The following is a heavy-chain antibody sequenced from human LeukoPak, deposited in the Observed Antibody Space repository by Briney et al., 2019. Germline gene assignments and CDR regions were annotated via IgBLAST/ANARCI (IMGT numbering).Heavy chain of an antibody. CDR1: EFTFSNFW. CDR2: TNTDGSKK. V-gene: IGHV3-7*01. D-gene: IGHD1-26*01. J-gene: IGHJ3*02. Sequence: GGSLRLSCAASEFTFSNFWMSWVRQAPGKGLEWVANTNTDGSKKYYVDSVKGRVTISRDNAMNFLYLQLDSLRVDDTAVYYCARDSGSCRGCAFDIWGQGTVVTVSS. CDR3: ARDSGSCRGCAFDI.